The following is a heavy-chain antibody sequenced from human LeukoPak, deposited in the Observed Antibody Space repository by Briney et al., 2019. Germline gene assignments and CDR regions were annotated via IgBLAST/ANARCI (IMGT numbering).Heavy chain of an antibody. D-gene: IGHD6-6*01. V-gene: IGHV3-23*01. CDR2: ISGGGGST. J-gene: IGHJ6*02. CDR3: ARDRIAARPVGYYYYGMDV. CDR1: GFTFTSYS. Sequence: GGSLRLSCAASGFTFTSYSMNWVRQAPGKGLEWVSTISGGGGSTYYADSVKGRFTISRDNSKNTLYLQMNSLRAEDTAVYYCARDRIAARPVGYYYYGMDVWGQGTTVTVSS.